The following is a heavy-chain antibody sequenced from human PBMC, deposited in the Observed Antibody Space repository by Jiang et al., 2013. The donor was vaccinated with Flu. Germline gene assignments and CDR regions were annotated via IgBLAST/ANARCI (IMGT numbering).Heavy chain of an antibody. D-gene: IGHD6-19*01. J-gene: IGHJ6*02. Sequence: EWMGWINPNSGGTNYAQKFQGRVTMTRDTSISTAYMELSRLRSDDTAVYYCARDPHSSGWYYYYYYGMDVWGQGTTVTVSS. V-gene: IGHV1-2*02. CDR3: ARDPHSSGWYYYYYYGMDV. CDR2: INPNSGGT.